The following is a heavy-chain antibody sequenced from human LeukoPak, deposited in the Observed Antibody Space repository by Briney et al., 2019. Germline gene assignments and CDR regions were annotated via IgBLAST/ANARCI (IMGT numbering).Heavy chain of an antibody. D-gene: IGHD5-12*01. Sequence: GASVKVSCKASGYTFTSYGISWMRQAPGQGLEWMGWINAGNGHTKYSQEFQGRLTITRDTSANIVYMDLSSLRSEDMAVYYCARGRWVATNQAYYFDDRGQGTLVTVSS. CDR1: GYTFTSYG. J-gene: IGHJ4*02. V-gene: IGHV1-3*03. CDR3: ARGRWVATNQAYYFDD. CDR2: INAGNGHT.